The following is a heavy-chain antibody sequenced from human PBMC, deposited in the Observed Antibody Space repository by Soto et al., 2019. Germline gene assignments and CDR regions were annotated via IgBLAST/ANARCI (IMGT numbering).Heavy chain of an antibody. CDR3: ARDQQLARKKAYYYYYGMDV. J-gene: IGHJ6*02. CDR2: INPNSGGT. D-gene: IGHD6-6*01. Sequence: XSVKVPCQASGYTFSGYYMHWVRQAPGQGLEWMGWINPNSGGTNYAQKFQGRVTMTRDTSISTAYMELSRLRSDDTAVYYCARDQQLARKKAYYYYYGMDVWGQGTTVTVSS. CDR1: GYTFSGYY. V-gene: IGHV1-2*02.